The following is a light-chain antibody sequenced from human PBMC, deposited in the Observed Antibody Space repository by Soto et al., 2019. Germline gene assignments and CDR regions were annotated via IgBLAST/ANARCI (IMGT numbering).Light chain of an antibody. V-gene: IGLV2-23*01. J-gene: IGLJ2*01. CDR2: EGS. CDR1: SSDVGSYNL. Sequence: QSVLTQPASLSGSPGQSITISCTGTSSDVGSYNLVSWYQQHPGKAPKLMIYEGSKRPSGVSNRFSGSKSGNTASLTISGLQAEDEADYYCCSYAGSSTLVVFGGGTKVTVL. CDR3: CSYAGSSTLVV.